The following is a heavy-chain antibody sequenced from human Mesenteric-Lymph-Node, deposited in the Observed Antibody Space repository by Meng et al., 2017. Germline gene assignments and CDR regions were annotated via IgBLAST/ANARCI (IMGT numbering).Heavy chain of an antibody. Sequence: GGSLRLSCAASGFTLSTYWMHWVRQAPGKGLVWVSRLDSDGRSPNYADSVKGRFTISRDHAKNTLYLQMDSLRPEDTAVYYCARRWTGYTFGYDDFYSGLDVWGQGTTVTVSS. CDR2: LDSDGRSP. CDR1: GFTLSTYW. CDR3: ARRWTGYTFGYDDFYSGLDV. J-gene: IGHJ6*02. D-gene: IGHD5-18*01. V-gene: IGHV3-74*01.